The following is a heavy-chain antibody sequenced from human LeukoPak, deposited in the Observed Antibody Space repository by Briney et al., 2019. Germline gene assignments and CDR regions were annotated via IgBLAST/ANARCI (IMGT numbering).Heavy chain of an antibody. J-gene: IGHJ5*02. V-gene: IGHV4-34*01. Sequence: PSETLSLTCAVYGGSFSGYYWSWIRQPPGKGLEWIGEVNHSGSTNYNPSLKSRVTISVDTSKNQFSLKLSSVTAADTAVYYCASVGGWYNNWFDPWGQGTLVTVSS. CDR3: ASVGGWYNNWFDP. CDR1: GGSFSGYY. D-gene: IGHD6-19*01. CDR2: VNHSGST.